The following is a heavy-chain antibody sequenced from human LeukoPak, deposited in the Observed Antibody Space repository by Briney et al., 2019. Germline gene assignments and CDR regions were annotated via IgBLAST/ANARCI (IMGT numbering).Heavy chain of an antibody. Sequence: SETLSLTCTVSGGSISSYYWSWIRQPPGKGLEWIGYIYYIGSTNYNPSLKSRVTISVDTSKNQFSLKLSSVTAADTAVYYCARGPGRDILTGYYIAYWGQGTLVTVSS. J-gene: IGHJ4*02. CDR3: ARGPGRDILTGYYIAY. CDR2: IYYIGST. V-gene: IGHV4-59*12. CDR1: GGSISSYY. D-gene: IGHD3-9*01.